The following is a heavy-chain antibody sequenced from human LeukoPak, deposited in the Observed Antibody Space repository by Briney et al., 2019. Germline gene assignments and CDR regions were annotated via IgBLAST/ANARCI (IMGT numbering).Heavy chain of an antibody. Sequence: GGSVRLSFAASGFTFSSYAMRWVRQAPGKGLEWVSAISGSGGSTDYADSVKGRFTISRDNSKNTLYLQMNSLRAEDTAVYYCARDLHYYVAMDVWGQGTTVTVCS. J-gene: IGHJ6*02. CDR3: ARDLHYYVAMDV. D-gene: IGHD3-10*02. CDR2: ISGSGGST. V-gene: IGHV3-23*01. CDR1: GFTFSSYA.